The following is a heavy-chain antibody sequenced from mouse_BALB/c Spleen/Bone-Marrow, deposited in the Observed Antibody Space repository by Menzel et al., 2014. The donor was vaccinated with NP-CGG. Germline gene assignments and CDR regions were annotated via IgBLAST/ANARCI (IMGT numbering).Heavy chain of an antibody. CDR3: ARRERTGMNY. Sequence: QVQLKESGAELVRPGASVKLSCKASGYSFTSYWMNWVKQRPGQGLEWIGVIHPSDSESRLNQKFKDKATLTVDKSSSTAYMQLSSPTSEDSAVYYCARRERTGMNYWGQGTTLTVSS. D-gene: IGHD4-1*01. CDR2: IHPSDSES. J-gene: IGHJ2*01. V-gene: IGHV1-69*02. CDR1: GYSFTSYW.